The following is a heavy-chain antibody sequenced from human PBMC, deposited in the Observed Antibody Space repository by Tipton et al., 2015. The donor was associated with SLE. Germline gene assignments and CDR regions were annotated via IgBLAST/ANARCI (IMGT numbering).Heavy chain of an antibody. D-gene: IGHD6-6*01. Sequence: QSGAEVKRPGASVKVSCKASGYIFTNYGITWVRQAPGQGLESMGWISTYIGHTNYAQRFQGRVTMTTDTSTTTVFMELRSLRSDDTAMYYCARGFSTSSGEGAYWGQGTLVTVSS. CDR3: ARGFSTSSGEGAY. CDR2: ISTYIGHT. CDR1: GYIFTNYG. J-gene: IGHJ4*02. V-gene: IGHV1-18*01.